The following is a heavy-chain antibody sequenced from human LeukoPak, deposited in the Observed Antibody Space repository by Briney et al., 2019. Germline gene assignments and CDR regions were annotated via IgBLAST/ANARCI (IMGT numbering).Heavy chain of an antibody. V-gene: IGHV3-30-3*01. D-gene: IGHD2-2*01. J-gene: IGHJ4*02. CDR3: ARGSSDIVVVLAAMIEYFDY. CDR1: GFTFSSYA. Sequence: GRSLRLSCAASGFTFSSYAMHWVRQAPGKGLEWVAVISYDGSNKYYADSVKGRFTISRDNSKNTLYLQMNSLRAEDTAVYYCARGSSDIVVVLAAMIEYFDYWGQGTLVTVSS. CDR2: ISYDGSNK.